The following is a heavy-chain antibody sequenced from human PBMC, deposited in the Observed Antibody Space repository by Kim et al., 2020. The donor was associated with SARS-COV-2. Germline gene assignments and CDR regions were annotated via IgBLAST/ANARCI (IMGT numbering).Heavy chain of an antibody. D-gene: IGHD4-17*01. CDR3: ASHRRLRYDVLDV. V-gene: IGHV5-51*01. Sequence: GESLKISCKGSGYRFTSYWIAWVRQMPGKGLEWMGIIYPDDSETRYSPSFQGQVTISADRSINTAYLQWSSMKASDSAMYSCASHRRLRYDVLDVWVEGTTVTAS. J-gene: IGHJ6*02. CDR2: IYPDDSET. CDR1: GYRFTSYW.